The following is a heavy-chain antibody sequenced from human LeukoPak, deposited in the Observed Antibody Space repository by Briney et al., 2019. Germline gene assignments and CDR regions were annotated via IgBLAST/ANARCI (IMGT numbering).Heavy chain of an antibody. V-gene: IGHV4-39*02. D-gene: IGHD3-16*01. J-gene: IGHJ4*02. CDR2: IYYSGST. CDR3: AKDSLADIDY. CDR1: GGSISSSSYY. Sequence: SETLSLTCTVSGGSISSSSYYWGWIRQPPGKGLEWIGSIYYSGSTYYNPSLKSRVTISVDTSKNQFSLKLSSVTAADTAVYYCAKDSLADIDYWGQGTLVTVSS.